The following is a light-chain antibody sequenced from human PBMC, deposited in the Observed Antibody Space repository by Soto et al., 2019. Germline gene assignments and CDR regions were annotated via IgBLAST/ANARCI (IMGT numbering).Light chain of an antibody. J-gene: IGLJ2*01. CDR1: TSDVGTYSL. Sequence: QSALTQPASVSGSPGQSITISCTGTTSDVGTYSLVSWYQQYSGKAPKLIIYEVTKRPSGVSTRFSGSKSGNMASLTVSGLQAADEADYYCSSYANSDTLFGGGTKVTVL. V-gene: IGLV2-23*02. CDR3: SSYANSDTL. CDR2: EVT.